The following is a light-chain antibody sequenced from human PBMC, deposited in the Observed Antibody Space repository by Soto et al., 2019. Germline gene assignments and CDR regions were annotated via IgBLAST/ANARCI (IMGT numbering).Light chain of an antibody. Sequence: EIVLTQSPGTLSLSPGERATLSCRASQSVSSTYLDWYQQKPGQAPRLLIYGASSRATGIPDRFSGSGSGTDFTLTISRLEPEDFAVYYCQHYGSLVLTFGGGTKVEI. CDR2: GAS. J-gene: IGKJ4*01. CDR1: QSVSSTY. V-gene: IGKV3-20*01. CDR3: QHYGSLVLT.